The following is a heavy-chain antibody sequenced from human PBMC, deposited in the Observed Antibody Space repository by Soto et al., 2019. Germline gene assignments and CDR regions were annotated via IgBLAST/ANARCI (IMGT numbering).Heavy chain of an antibody. CDR2: ISPHNRNT. CDR3: ARGGALSTSWYWGDGLDS. Sequence: QVQLVQSGAEVKRPGDSVKVSCQASGYTFGHFYITWVRQAPGQGLEWMGAISPHNRNTNYAEKFRGRVTMTTDTSTTTAYMELRSLRSDDTAVYYCARGGALSTSWYWGDGLDSWGQGTQVTVSS. J-gene: IGHJ4*02. D-gene: IGHD6-13*01. CDR1: GYTFGHFY. V-gene: IGHV1-18*01.